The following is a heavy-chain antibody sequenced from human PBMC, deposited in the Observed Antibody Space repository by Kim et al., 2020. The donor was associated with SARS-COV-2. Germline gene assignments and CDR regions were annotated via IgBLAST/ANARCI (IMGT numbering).Heavy chain of an antibody. J-gene: IGHJ4*02. V-gene: IGHV4-39*01. Sequence: SETLSLTCTVSGGSISSSTYYWAWFRQPPGKGLEWIGSIYYSGSRYYNRYLKRRVTISIDTSKNQFSLRLISVTAAETAVFYCARQEGATAGTSHFDYWGQGVLVTVSS. CDR1: GGSISSSTYY. CDR2: IYYSGSR. CDR3: ARQEGATAGTSHFDY. D-gene: IGHD6-13*01.